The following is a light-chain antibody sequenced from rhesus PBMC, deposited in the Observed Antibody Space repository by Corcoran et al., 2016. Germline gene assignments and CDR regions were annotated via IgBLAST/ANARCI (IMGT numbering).Light chain of an antibody. CDR2: AAS. V-gene: IGKV1-74*01. Sequence: DIQMTQSPSSLSASVGDRVTITCRASENVNNYLHWYQQKPGKPPKLLIYAASTLQSGVPSRFSGSGSGTDYTFTISSLQPEDVAAYYCQHSYGTPFTFGPRAKLDIK. J-gene: IGKJ3*01. CDR3: QHSYGTPFT. CDR1: ENVNNY.